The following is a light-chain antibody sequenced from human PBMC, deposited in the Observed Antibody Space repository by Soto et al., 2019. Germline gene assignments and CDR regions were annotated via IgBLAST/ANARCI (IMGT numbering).Light chain of an antibody. CDR2: KAS. J-gene: IGKJ1*01. V-gene: IGKV1-9*01. CDR3: QQYNSYFQT. CDR1: QDISVY. Sequence: DIQLTQSPSFLSASVGDRVTITFRASQDISVYLAWYQQNPAKAPKLLIYKASTLKSGVPSRIIGSRYGTEFTITISSLQPDDVATYYCQQYNSYFQTFGQGTKVDIK.